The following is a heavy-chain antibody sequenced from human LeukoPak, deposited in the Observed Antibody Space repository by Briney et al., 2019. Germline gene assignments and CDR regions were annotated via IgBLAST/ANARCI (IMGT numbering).Heavy chain of an antibody. V-gene: IGHV1-69*13. CDR3: ARDPGYSSGWYLGGDWFDP. Sequence: SVKVSCKASGGTFSSYAISWVRQAPGQGLEWMGGIIPIFGTANYAQKFRGRVTITADESTSTAYMELSSLRSEDTAVYYCARDPGYSSGWYLGGDWFDPWGQGTLVTVSS. CDR1: GGTFSSYA. CDR2: IIPIFGTA. J-gene: IGHJ5*02. D-gene: IGHD6-19*01.